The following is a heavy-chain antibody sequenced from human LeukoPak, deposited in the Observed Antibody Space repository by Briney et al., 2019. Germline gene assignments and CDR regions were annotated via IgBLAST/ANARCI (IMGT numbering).Heavy chain of an antibody. CDR2: FDPEDSET. D-gene: IGHD3-16*01. CDR3: ATVTLAQYYFDY. CDR1: GYTLTELS. J-gene: IGHJ4*02. Sequence: ASVKVSCKVSGYTLTELSMHWVRQAPGKELEWMGGFDPEDSETIYAQKFQGRVTVTEDTSTDTAYMELSSLRSEDTAVYYCATVTLAQYYFDYWGQGTLVTVSS. V-gene: IGHV1-24*01.